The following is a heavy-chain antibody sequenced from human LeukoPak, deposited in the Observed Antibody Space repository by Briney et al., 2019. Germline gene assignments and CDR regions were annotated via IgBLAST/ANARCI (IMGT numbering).Heavy chain of an antibody. CDR1: GFTFNRYG. Sequence: PGGALRLSCAASGFTFNRYGMQWGRQAPGKGPGGVGGIAHDGSIAHYADSVKGRFTISRDNSKNALYLQMNSLRSEDTAVYFCAKEPAEYRSGWYYADWGQGTLVTVSS. CDR2: IAHDGSIA. V-gene: IGHV3-30*18. CDR3: AKEPAEYRSGWYYAD. J-gene: IGHJ4*02. D-gene: IGHD6-19*01.